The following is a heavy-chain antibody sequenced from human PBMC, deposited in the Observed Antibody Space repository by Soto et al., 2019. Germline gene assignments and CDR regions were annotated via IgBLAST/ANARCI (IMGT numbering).Heavy chain of an antibody. CDR2: MNPNSGNT. CDR1: GYTFTSYD. D-gene: IGHD3-3*01. J-gene: IGHJ6*02. Sequence: ASVKVSCKASGYTFTSYDINWVRQATGQGLEWMGWMNPNSGNTGYAQKFQGRVTMTRNTSISTAYMELSSLRSEDTAVYYCAGGGGITIFGVVPHSGMDVWGEGTKVTV. V-gene: IGHV1-8*01. CDR3: AGGGGITIFGVVPHSGMDV.